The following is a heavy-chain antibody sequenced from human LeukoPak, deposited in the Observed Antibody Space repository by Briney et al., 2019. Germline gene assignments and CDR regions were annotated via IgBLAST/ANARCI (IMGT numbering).Heavy chain of an antibody. V-gene: IGHV4-59*01. Sequence: NPSETLSLTCTVSGGSISSYYWSWIRQPPGKGLEWIGYIYYSGSTNYNPSLKSRVTISVDTSKNQFSLKLSSVTAADTAVYYCARATGGYYYGSGSYYNKKGYYYYYMDVWGKGTTVTVSS. D-gene: IGHD3-10*01. CDR3: ARATGGYYYGSGSYYNKKGYYYYYMDV. CDR1: GGSISSYY. CDR2: IYYSGST. J-gene: IGHJ6*03.